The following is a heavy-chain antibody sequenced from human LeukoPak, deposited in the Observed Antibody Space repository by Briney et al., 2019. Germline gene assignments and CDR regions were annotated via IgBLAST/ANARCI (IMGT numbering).Heavy chain of an antibody. CDR2: IRYDGSNK. CDR3: AKDRLSGYYYYMDV. CDR1: GLTFSSYG. D-gene: IGHD6-19*01. Sequence: GGSLRLSCAASGLTFSSYGMHWVRQAPGKGLEWVAFIRYDGSNKYYADSVKGRFTISRDNSKNTLYLQMNSLRAENTAVYYCAKDRLSGYYYYMDVWGKGTTVTVSS. J-gene: IGHJ6*03. V-gene: IGHV3-30*02.